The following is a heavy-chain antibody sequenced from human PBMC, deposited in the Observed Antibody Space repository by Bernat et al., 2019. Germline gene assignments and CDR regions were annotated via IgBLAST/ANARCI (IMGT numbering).Heavy chain of an antibody. CDR1: GFTVSSNY. CDR2: IYSGGTT. J-gene: IGHJ4*02. CDR3: ARDLGSFGGSIWGDY. V-gene: IGHV3-53*01. Sequence: EVQLVESGGGLIQPGGSLRLSCAASGFTVSSNYMSWVRQAPGKGLEWVSVIYSGGTTYYADSVTGRFTISRDNSKNTLYLQMNSLRAEDTAVYYCARDLGSFGGSIWGDYWGQGILVTVSS. D-gene: IGHD3-16*01.